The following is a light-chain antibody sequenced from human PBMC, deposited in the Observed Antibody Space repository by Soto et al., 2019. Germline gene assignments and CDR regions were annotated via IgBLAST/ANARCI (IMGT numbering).Light chain of an antibody. Sequence: QFALTQPASVSGSLGQSITISCTGTSSDVGGYNYVSWYQHHPAKAPKLMIYGVNNRPSGVSNRFSGSRSGNTASLTISGLQAEEEADYYCSSYTASSTVVFGGGTKLTVL. CDR1: SSDVGGYNY. CDR3: SSYTASSTVV. J-gene: IGLJ2*01. CDR2: GVN. V-gene: IGLV2-14*03.